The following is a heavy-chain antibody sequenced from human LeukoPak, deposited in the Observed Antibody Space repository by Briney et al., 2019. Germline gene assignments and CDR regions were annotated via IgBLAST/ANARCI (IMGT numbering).Heavy chain of an antibody. CDR2: IWYDGSNK. V-gene: IGHV3-33*01. D-gene: IGHD3-10*01. J-gene: IGHJ3*02. Sequence: GGSLRLSCAASGFTFSSYGMHWVRQAPGKGLEWVAVIWYDGSNKYYADSVKGRFTISRDNSKNTLYLQMNSLRAEDTAVYYCARDRLWFGDFHGAFDIWGQGTMVTVSS. CDR3: ARDRLWFGDFHGAFDI. CDR1: GFTFSSYG.